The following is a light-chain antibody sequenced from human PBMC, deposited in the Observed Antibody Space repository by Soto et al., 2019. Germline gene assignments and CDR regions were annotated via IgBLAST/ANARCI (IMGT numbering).Light chain of an antibody. Sequence: DIQMTQSPSSLSASVGDRVTITCRASQSIATFLNWYQQRPGQAPRLLIYAASHLENGVPSTFSGSGSETFSPLTTTILQPKDLATYYCKRSFKTPHPFAQGTKREI. V-gene: IGKV1-39*01. CDR2: AAS. J-gene: IGKJ2*01. CDR3: KRSFKTPHP. CDR1: QSIATF.